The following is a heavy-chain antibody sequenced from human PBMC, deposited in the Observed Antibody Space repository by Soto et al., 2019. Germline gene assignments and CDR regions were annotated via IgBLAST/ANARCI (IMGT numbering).Heavy chain of an antibody. Sequence: GGSLRLSCAASGFTFSTYGMHWVRQAPGKGLEWVAVISYDGSNKYYADSVKGRFTISRDNSKNTLYLQMNSLRAEDTAVYYCANSVVVAATQPEDYYYYMDVWGKGTTVTVSS. J-gene: IGHJ6*03. D-gene: IGHD2-15*01. CDR1: GFTFSTYG. CDR3: ANSVVVAATQPEDYYYYMDV. V-gene: IGHV3-30*18. CDR2: ISYDGSNK.